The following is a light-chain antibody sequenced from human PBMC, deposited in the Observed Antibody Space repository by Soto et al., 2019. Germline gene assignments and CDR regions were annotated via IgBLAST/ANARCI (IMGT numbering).Light chain of an antibody. V-gene: IGKV3-15*01. Sequence: IVLTQSPATLSVSSGERVTLSCRASQSVDINLAWYQQKPGQAPRLLIYGASTRATDMPGRFSGRGAGAEFTLTISSLQSEDFAVYYCQQYRSWPRTFGQGAKVDI. CDR2: GAS. CDR1: QSVDIN. CDR3: QQYRSWPRT. J-gene: IGKJ1*01.